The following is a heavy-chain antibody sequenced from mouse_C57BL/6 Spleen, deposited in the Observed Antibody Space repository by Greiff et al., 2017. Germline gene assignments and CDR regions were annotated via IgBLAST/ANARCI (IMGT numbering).Heavy chain of an antibody. J-gene: IGHJ3*01. CDR1: GYTFTDYY. Sequence: EVQLQESGPVLVKPGASVKMSCKASGYTFTDYYMNWVKQSHGKSLEWIGVINPYNGGTSYNQKFKGKATLTVDKSSSTAYMELNSLTSEDSAVYYCAREEKMGNGAYWGQGTLVTVSA. CDR3: AREEKMGNGAY. CDR2: INPYNGGT. D-gene: IGHD2-1*01. V-gene: IGHV1-19*01.